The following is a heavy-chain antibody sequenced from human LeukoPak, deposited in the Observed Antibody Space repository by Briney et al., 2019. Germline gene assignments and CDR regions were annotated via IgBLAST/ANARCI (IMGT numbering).Heavy chain of an antibody. Sequence: SDTLSLTCTVSGGSISSYYWSWIRQPPGKGLEWIGYIYYSGRTNYSTSLESRVTISVDTSKIQFSLKLSSGTAADTAVYYCARVWASTYYDFWSGYYTFDYWGQGTLVTVSS. D-gene: IGHD3-3*01. CDR3: ARVWASTYYDFWSGYYTFDY. CDR2: IYYSGRT. J-gene: IGHJ4*02. CDR1: GGSISSYY. V-gene: IGHV4-59*07.